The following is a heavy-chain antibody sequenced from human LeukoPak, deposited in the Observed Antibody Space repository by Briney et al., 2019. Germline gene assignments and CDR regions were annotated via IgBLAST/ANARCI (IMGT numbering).Heavy chain of an antibody. CDR3: ARDYSNYFPPNYYYYGMDV. Sequence: ASETLSLTCTVSGGSISSYYWSWIRQPPGKGLEWIGYIYYSGSTNYNPSLKSRVTISVDTSKNQFSLKLSSVTAAVTAVYYCARDYSNYFPPNYYYYGMDVWGQGTTVTVSS. V-gene: IGHV4-59*01. J-gene: IGHJ6*02. D-gene: IGHD4-11*01. CDR2: IYYSGST. CDR1: GGSISSYY.